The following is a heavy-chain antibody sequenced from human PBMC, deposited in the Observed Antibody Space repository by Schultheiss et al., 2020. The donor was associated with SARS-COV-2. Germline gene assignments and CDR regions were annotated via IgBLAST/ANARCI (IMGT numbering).Heavy chain of an antibody. Sequence: GGSLRLSCAATGFTFSQYSFHWVRQAPGKGLEWVSSISASGSYIYYADSVKGRFTISRDNAKKRDNAKNSLYLQMNSLTAEDTGIYYCARGWGHYDILTGYGFDYWGPGTLVTVSS. CDR2: ISASGSYI. CDR1: GFTFSQYS. D-gene: IGHD3-9*01. CDR3: ARGWGHYDILTGYGFDY. V-gene: IGHV3-21*03. J-gene: IGHJ4*02.